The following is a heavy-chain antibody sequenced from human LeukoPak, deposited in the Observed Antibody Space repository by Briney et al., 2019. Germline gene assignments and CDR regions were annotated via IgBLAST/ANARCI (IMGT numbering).Heavy chain of an antibody. Sequence: GSMRLSCAASGFTFSTYAMSWVRQAPGKGLEWVSVISGSGPNTYYADSVKGRFTISRDNSKNTLYLQMNSLRAEDTALYYCAKHLPYCSGGSCQRAFDVWGQGTMVTVSS. CDR3: AKHLPYCSGGSCQRAFDV. CDR2: ISGSGPNT. V-gene: IGHV3-23*01. D-gene: IGHD2-15*01. J-gene: IGHJ3*01. CDR1: GFTFSTYA.